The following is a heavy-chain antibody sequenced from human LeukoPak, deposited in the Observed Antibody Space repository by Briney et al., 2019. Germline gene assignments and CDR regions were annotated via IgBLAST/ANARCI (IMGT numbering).Heavy chain of an antibody. CDR3: AKETAMVTLGYFDY. Sequence: GGSLRLSCAASGFTFSSYAMSWVRQAPGKGLEWVSAVSGSGGSTYYADSVKGRFTISRDNSKNPLYLQMNSLRAEDTAVYYCAKETAMVTLGYFDYWGQGTLVTVSS. J-gene: IGHJ4*02. V-gene: IGHV3-23*01. CDR1: GFTFSSYA. CDR2: VSGSGGST. D-gene: IGHD5-18*01.